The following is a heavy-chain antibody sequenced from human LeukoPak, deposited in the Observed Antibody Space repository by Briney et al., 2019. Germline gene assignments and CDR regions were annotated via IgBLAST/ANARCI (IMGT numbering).Heavy chain of an antibody. CDR2: IYYSGST. CDR3: ARAAYSGSYHSDY. J-gene: IGHJ4*02. D-gene: IGHD1-26*01. CDR1: GGSVNSGSYY. V-gene: IGHV4-61*01. Sequence: PSETLSLTCTVSGGSVNSGSYYWNWIRQPPGKGLEWIGYIYYSGSTNYNPSLKSRVTISVDTSRNQFSLKLSSVTAADTAVYYCARAAYSGSYHSDYWGQGTLVTVSS.